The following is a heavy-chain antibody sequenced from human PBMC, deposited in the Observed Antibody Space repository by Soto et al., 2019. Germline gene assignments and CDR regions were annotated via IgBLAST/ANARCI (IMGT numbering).Heavy chain of an antibody. V-gene: IGHV1-69*13. Sequence: SVKVSCKASGGTFSSYAISWVRQAPGQGLEWMGGIVPISGTANYAQKFQGRVTITADESTSTAYMELSSLRSEDTAVYYCARSQGSSTSLEIYYYYYYGMDVWGKGTTVTVSS. J-gene: IGHJ6*04. CDR1: GGTFSSYA. D-gene: IGHD2-2*01. CDR3: ARSQGSSTSLEIYYYYYYGMDV. CDR2: IVPISGTA.